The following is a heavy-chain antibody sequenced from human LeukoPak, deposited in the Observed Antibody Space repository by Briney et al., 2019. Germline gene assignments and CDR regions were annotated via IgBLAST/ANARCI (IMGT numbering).Heavy chain of an antibody. CDR3: ARDFGSSSGWYDR. CDR1: GFTVSSRY. Sequence: GGSLRLSCAASGFTVSSRYMSWVRQAPGKGLEWVSAIFSGGSTYYADSVRGRFTISRDNSMNTLYLQMNSLRAEDTALYYCARDFGSSSGWYDRWGQGTLVTVSS. D-gene: IGHD6-19*01. CDR2: IFSGGST. V-gene: IGHV3-53*01. J-gene: IGHJ5*02.